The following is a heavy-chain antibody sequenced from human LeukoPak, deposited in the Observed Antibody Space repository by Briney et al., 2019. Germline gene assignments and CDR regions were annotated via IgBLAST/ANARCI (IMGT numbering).Heavy chain of an antibody. CDR2: ISSNSRYI. Sequence: GGSLRLSCAASGYNFRSYSMTWVRQAPGKGLEWVSSISSNSRYIYYADSLKGRFTISRDNAKSSLDLQMNSLRAEDTAVYYCAREPFDNGGTDTGYYFDYWGQGTLVTVSS. CDR3: AREPFDNGGTDTGYYFDY. D-gene: IGHD1-1*01. CDR1: GYNFRSYS. J-gene: IGHJ4*02. V-gene: IGHV3-21*01.